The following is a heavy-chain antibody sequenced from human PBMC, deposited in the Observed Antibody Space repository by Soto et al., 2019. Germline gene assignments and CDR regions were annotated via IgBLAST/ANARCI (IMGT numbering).Heavy chain of an antibody. CDR1: GVSIRSSSYY. D-gene: IGHD3-22*01. Sequence: QLQLQESGPGLVKPSDTLSLTCTVSGVSIRSSSYYWGWIRQPPGKGLEWIGSIYYSGSTYHHPAPKSPGSMTVNTANHQFSLELRSVAAADTAVYYCAGSDPRSSGLPPYHYDNGMEVWGQGTTVSVSS. CDR2: IYYSGST. CDR3: AGSDPRSSGLPPYHYDNGMEV. J-gene: IGHJ6*02. V-gene: IGHV4-39*01.